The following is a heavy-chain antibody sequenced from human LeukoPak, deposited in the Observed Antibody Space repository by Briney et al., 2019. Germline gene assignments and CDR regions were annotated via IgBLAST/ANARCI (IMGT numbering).Heavy chain of an antibody. CDR3: TKAYGAPFTWSAP. J-gene: IGHJ5*02. Sequence: GRSLRLSRAASGFAFGNYAMHWVRQAPGKGLEWVSGISWTSGSIGYADSVKGRFTISRDNAKNSLYLQMNSLRAEDTALYYCTKAYGAPFTWSAPWGQGTLVTVSS. V-gene: IGHV3-9*01. D-gene: IGHD4/OR15-4a*01. CDR2: ISWTSGSI. CDR1: GFAFGNYA.